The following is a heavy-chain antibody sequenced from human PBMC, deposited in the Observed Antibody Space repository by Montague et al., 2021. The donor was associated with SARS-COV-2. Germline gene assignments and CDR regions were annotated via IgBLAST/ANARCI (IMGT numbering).Heavy chain of an antibody. CDR2: IYHSGST. V-gene: IGHV4-4*02. J-gene: IGHJ6*02. D-gene: IGHD5/OR15-5a*01. CDR3: ARMRCLRSEGGYYYGMDV. Sequence: SETLSLTCAVSGGSISSSNWWSLVRQPPGKGLEWIGEIYHSGSTNYNPSLKSRVTISVDKSKSLFSLKLSAVTAADTAVYYCARMRCLRSEGGYYYGMDVWGQGTTVTVSS. CDR1: GGSISSSNW.